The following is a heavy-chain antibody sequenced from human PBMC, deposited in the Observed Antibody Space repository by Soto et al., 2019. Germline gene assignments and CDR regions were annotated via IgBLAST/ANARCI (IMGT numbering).Heavy chain of an antibody. V-gene: IGHV3-11*01. D-gene: IGHD6-13*01. Sequence: QVQLVESGGGLVKPGGSLRLSCAASGISFSDYYMSWIRQAPGKGLEWVSYISFSTTSIYYADSVKGRFTISRDNAKNSLYLQMNSLRVEDTAVYYCARDIEPPGLFFDYWGQGILVTVSS. CDR2: ISFSTTSI. J-gene: IGHJ4*02. CDR3: ARDIEPPGLFFDY. CDR1: GISFSDYY.